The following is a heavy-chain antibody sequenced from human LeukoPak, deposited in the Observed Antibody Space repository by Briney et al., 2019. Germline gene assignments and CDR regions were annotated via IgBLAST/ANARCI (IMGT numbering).Heavy chain of an antibody. Sequence: GGSLRLSCAASGFAFSRQDMGWVREAPGKGLEWVSGISDGGDRTYYADSVKGRFTISRDNSKNTLYLQMNSLRAEDTAVYYCAKDARRSSGWFFFDHWGQGTLVTVSS. CDR3: AKDARRSSGWFFFDH. V-gene: IGHV3-23*01. CDR1: GFAFSRQD. CDR2: ISDGGDRT. D-gene: IGHD6-19*01. J-gene: IGHJ4*02.